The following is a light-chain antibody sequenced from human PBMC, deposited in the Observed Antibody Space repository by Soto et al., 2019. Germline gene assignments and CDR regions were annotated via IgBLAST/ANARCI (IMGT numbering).Light chain of an antibody. J-gene: IGLJ3*02. CDR3: SSYAASNTLGV. Sequence: QSALTQPPSASGSPGQSVTISCTGTSSDVGAYNYVSWYQQHPGKVPKLIIYEVSKRPSGVPDRFSGSKSGNTASLTVSGLQAEDEADYYCSSYAASNTLGVFGGGTKVTVL. V-gene: IGLV2-8*01. CDR1: SSDVGAYNY. CDR2: EVS.